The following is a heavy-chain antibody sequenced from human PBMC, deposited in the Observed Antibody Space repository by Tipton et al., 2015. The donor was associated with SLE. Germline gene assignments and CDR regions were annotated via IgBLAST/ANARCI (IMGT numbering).Heavy chain of an antibody. J-gene: IGHJ4*02. CDR2: IYYSGST. V-gene: IGHV4-59*08. D-gene: IGHD3-16*01. Sequence: TLSLTCGVSGGSFNGYFWTWIRQPPGKGLEWIGYIYYSGSTNYNPSLKSQVTISVDTSKKRFSLRLSSVTAADTAMYYCARQSGSDRCVWGSPTDYWGQGTLVAVSS. CDR3: ARQSGSDRCVWGSPTDY. CDR1: GGSFNGYF.